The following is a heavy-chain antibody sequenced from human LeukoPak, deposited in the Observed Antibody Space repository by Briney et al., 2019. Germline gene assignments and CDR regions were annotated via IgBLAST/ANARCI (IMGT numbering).Heavy chain of an antibody. D-gene: IGHD1-1*01. CDR2: IIPILGIA. J-gene: IGHJ6*02. CDR1: GGTFSSYA. V-gene: IGHV1-69*04. Sequence: ASVKVSCKASGGTFSSYAISWVRQAPGQGLEWMGRIIPILGIANYAQKFQGRVTITADKSTSTAYMELSSLRSEDSAVYYCAREERGTTGTTIFYYYGMDVWGQGTTVTVSS. CDR3: AREERGTTGTTIFYYYGMDV.